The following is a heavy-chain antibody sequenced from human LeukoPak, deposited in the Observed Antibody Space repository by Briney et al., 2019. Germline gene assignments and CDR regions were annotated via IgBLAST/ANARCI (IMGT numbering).Heavy chain of an antibody. D-gene: IGHD2-15*01. V-gene: IGHV1-18*01. CDR3: ARGPSGVVAAQPDY. J-gene: IGHJ4*02. CDR1: GYTFTSYG. Sequence: ASVKDSCKASGYTFTSYGISWVRQAPGQGLEWMGWISAYNGNTNYAQKLQGRVTMTTDTSTSTAYMELRSLRSDDTAVYYCARGPSGVVAAQPDYWGQGTLVTVSS. CDR2: ISAYNGNT.